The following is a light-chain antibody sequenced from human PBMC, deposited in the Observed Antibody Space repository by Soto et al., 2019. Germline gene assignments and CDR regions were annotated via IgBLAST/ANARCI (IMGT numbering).Light chain of an antibody. CDR1: SSNIGAGYD. CDR3: QSYDSSLSGFYV. V-gene: IGLV1-40*01. J-gene: IGLJ1*01. Sequence: QSVLTQPPSVSGAPGQRVTITCTGSSSNIGAGYDVHWYQQLPGTAPKVLIFGNYNRPSGVPDRFSGSKSGTSASLAITGLQAEDEADYYCQSYDSSLSGFYVFGTWTKVTV. CDR2: GNY.